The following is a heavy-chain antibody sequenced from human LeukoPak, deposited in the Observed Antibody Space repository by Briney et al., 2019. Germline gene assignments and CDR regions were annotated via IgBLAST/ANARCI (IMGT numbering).Heavy chain of an antibody. CDR3: ARNGDYDY. CDR2: INSGGT. Sequence: PGGSLRLSCAASGFTVSSNYMSWVRQAPGKGLEWVSVINSGGTYYADSVKGRFSISRDNSKNTLYLQMSSLRAEETAVYYCARNGDYDYWGQGTLVTVSS. D-gene: IGHD4-17*01. J-gene: IGHJ4*02. V-gene: IGHV3-53*01. CDR1: GFTVSSNY.